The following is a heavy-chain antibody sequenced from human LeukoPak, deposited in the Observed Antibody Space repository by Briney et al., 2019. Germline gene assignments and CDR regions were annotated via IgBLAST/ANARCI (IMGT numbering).Heavy chain of an antibody. CDR3: ARSSGSTSFWFDP. J-gene: IGHJ5*02. CDR2: INHSGST. CDR1: GGSFSGYY. D-gene: IGHD2-2*01. V-gene: IGHV4-34*01. Sequence: PSETLSLTCAVYGGSFSGYYWSWIRQPPGKGLEWIGEINHSGSTNYNPSLKSRVTISVDTSKNQFSLKLSSVTAADTAVYYCARSSGSTSFWFDPWGQGTLVTVSS.